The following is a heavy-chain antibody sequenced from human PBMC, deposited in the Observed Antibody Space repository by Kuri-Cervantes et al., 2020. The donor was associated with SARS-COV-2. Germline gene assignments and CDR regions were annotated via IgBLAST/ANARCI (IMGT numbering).Heavy chain of an antibody. CDR2: INSDGSST. Sequence: GGSLRLSCAASGFTFSSYWMHWVRQAPGKGLVWVSRINSDGSSTSYADSVKGRFTTSRDNAKNSVFLQMNSLRPEDTGVHYCAMTGSYTSYGLGHWGQGTLVTVSS. J-gene: IGHJ4*02. CDR3: AMTGSYTSYGLGH. V-gene: IGHV3-74*01. CDR1: GFTFSSYW. D-gene: IGHD5-18*01.